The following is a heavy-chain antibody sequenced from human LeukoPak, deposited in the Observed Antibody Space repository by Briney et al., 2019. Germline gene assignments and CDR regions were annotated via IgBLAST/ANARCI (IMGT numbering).Heavy chain of an antibody. V-gene: IGHV4-59*01. CDR2: IYYSGST. Sequence: KSSETLSLTCTVSGGSISSYYWSWIRQPPGKGLEWIGYIYYSGSTNYNPSLKSRVTISVDTSKNQFSLKLSSVTAADTAVYYCARGRPYGENWFDPWGQGTLVTVSS. D-gene: IGHD4-17*01. J-gene: IGHJ5*02. CDR1: GGSISSYY. CDR3: ARGRPYGENWFDP.